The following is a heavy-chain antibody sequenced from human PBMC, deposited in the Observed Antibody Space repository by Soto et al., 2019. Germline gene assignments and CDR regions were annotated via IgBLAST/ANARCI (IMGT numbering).Heavy chain of an antibody. J-gene: IGHJ4*02. CDR2: ISASGENT. D-gene: IGHD3-3*01. CDR1: GFSFSIYA. CDR3: ADGGEWSFNFEY. V-gene: IGHV3-23*01. Sequence: EVQLLESGGGLVQPGGSLRLSCAASGFSFSIYAMSWVRQAPGKGLEWVCGISASGENTYYADSVKGRFTISRDNSNNTLYLQMHNLRVEDKAVYYCADGGEWSFNFEYWGQGTLVTVFS.